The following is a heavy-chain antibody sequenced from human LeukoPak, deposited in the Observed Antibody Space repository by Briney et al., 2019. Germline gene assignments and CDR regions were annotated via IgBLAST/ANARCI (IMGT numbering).Heavy chain of an antibody. V-gene: IGHV3-23*01. CDR1: GFTFSSYA. CDR2: ISGSGGST. J-gene: IGHJ3*02. Sequence: GGALRLSCAASGFTFSSYAMSWVRQAPGKGLEWVSAISGSGGSTYYADSVKGRFTISRDNSKNTLYLQMNSLRAEDTAVYYCAKIRGGSWNAFDIWGQGTMVTVSS. D-gene: IGHD2-15*01. CDR3: AKIRGGSWNAFDI.